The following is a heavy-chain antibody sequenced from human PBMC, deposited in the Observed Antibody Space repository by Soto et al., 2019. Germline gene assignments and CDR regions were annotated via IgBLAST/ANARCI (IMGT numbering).Heavy chain of an antibody. CDR1: GFTFSSYG. CDR3: AREGLADYGESYGMHV. D-gene: IGHD4-17*01. CDR2: IWYDGSNK. J-gene: IGHJ6*02. Sequence: QVQLVESGGGVVQPGRSLRLSCAASGFTFSSYGMHWVRQAPGKGLEWVAVIWYDGSNKYYADSVNGRFTISRDNSKNTLYLQMNSLRAEDTAVYYCAREGLADYGESYGMHVWGQGTTVTVSS. V-gene: IGHV3-33*01.